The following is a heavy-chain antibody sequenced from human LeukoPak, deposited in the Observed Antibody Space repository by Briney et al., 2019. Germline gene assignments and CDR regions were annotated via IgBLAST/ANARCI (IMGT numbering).Heavy chain of an antibody. CDR2: IYTSGST. CDR1: GGSISSGSYY. Sequence: SQTLSLTCTVSGGSISSGSYYWSWIRQPAGKGLEWIGRIYTSGSTNYNPSLKSRVTISVDTSKNQFSLKLSSVTAADTAVYYCARDSDYYYGSEYWGQGTLVTVSS. D-gene: IGHD3-10*01. V-gene: IGHV4-61*02. J-gene: IGHJ4*02. CDR3: ARDSDYYYGSEY.